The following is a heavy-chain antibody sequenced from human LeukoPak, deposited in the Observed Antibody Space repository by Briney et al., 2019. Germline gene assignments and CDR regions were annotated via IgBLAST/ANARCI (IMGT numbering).Heavy chain of an antibody. Sequence: GASVKVSCKASGGTFSSYAISWVRQAPGQGLEWMGGIVPISGTSNYAQKFQGRVTITADESTSTAYMELSSLRSEDTAVYYCARSYYDFWSGHKNWFDPWGQGTLVTVSS. D-gene: IGHD3-3*01. CDR1: GGTFSSYA. CDR3: ARSYYDFWSGHKNWFDP. V-gene: IGHV1-69*13. CDR2: IVPISGTS. J-gene: IGHJ5*02.